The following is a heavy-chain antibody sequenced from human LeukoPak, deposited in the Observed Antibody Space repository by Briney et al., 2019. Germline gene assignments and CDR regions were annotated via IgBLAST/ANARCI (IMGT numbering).Heavy chain of an antibody. Sequence: PGGSLRLSCAASGFTFSTYWMNWVRQAPGKGLEWVSAISGSGGSTYYADSVKGRFTISRDNSKNTLYLQMNSLRAEDTAVYYCETETGYCSSTSCPEGDYWGQGTLVTVSS. V-gene: IGHV3-23*01. D-gene: IGHD2-2*01. CDR2: ISGSGGST. J-gene: IGHJ4*02. CDR3: ETETGYCSSTSCPEGDY. CDR1: GFTFSTYW.